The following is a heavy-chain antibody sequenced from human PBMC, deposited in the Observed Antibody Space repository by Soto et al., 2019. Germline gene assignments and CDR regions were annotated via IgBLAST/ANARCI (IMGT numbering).Heavy chain of an antibody. CDR1: GGTFNNFA. J-gene: IGHJ6*02. D-gene: IGHD2-15*01. V-gene: IGHV1-69*06. CDR2: IIPIFDSP. Sequence: QVQLVQSGAEVQKPGSSVKVSCKASGGTFNNFAINWVRLAPGQGLEWMGGIIPIFDSPNYAKKFKDRVTITAEKSTTTAYMELSSLTSDDTAIYYCARGTYCRGIGCYGGYYSYYDMDVWGQGTTVSVSS. CDR3: ARGTYCRGIGCYGGYYSYYDMDV.